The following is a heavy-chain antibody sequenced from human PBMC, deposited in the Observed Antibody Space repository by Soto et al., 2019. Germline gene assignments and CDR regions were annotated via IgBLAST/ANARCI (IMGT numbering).Heavy chain of an antibody. Sequence: QVQLQESGPGLVKPSQTLSLTCTVSGGSISSGGYYWSWIRQHPGKGLEWIGYIYYIGSTYYNPFLLSRVTISVDTSKNQFSLKLSSVTAADTAVYYCARAPRRLIVVVPAEFDYWGQGTLVTVSS. CDR1: GGSISSGGYY. J-gene: IGHJ4*02. CDR2: IYYIGST. CDR3: ARAPRRLIVVVPAEFDY. V-gene: IGHV4-31*03. D-gene: IGHD2-2*01.